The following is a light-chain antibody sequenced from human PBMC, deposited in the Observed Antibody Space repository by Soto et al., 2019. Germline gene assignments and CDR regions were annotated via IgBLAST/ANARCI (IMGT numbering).Light chain of an antibody. CDR3: QHYNSYSEA. CDR1: QTISSW. V-gene: IGKV1-5*03. J-gene: IGKJ1*01. CDR2: KAS. Sequence: DIQMTQSPSTLSGSVGDRVTITCRASQTISSWLAWYQQKPGKAPKLLIYKASTLKSGVPSRFSGSGSGTEITLTLRRLQPDDFATYYCQHYNSYSEAFGQGTKVDNK.